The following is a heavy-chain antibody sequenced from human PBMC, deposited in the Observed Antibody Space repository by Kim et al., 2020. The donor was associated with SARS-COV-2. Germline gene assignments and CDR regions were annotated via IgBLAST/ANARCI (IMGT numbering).Heavy chain of an antibody. CDR3: ARDLAWSGAFDI. Sequence: YYVASVKGRFTISRDNAKNPLYLQMNSLRAEDTAVYYCARDLAWSGAFDIWGQGTMVTVSS. D-gene: IGHD2-8*02. J-gene: IGHJ3*02. V-gene: IGHV3-7*03.